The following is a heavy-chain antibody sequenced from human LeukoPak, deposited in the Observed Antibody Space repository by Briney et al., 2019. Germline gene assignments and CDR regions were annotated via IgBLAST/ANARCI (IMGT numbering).Heavy chain of an antibody. CDR2: IKQDGSNK. CDR1: GFTFSSYW. V-gene: IGHV3-7*01. J-gene: IGHJ4*02. Sequence: PGGSLRLSCAASGFTFSSYWMSWVRQAPGKGLEWVANIKQDGSNKYYADSVKGRFTISRDNSKNTLYLQMNSLRAEDTAVYYCAKDLGNYYDSSDWGQGTLVTVSS. D-gene: IGHD3-22*01. CDR3: AKDLGNYYDSSD.